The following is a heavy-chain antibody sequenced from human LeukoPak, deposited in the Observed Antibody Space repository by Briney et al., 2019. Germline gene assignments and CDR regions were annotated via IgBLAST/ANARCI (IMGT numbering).Heavy chain of an antibody. CDR1: GYTFTGYY. D-gene: IGHD3-9*01. CDR3: ARVEDILTCYRYSYYYYYGMDV. J-gene: IGHJ6*02. CDR2: INPNSGGT. V-gene: IGHV1-2*02. Sequence: GASVKVSCKASGYTFTGYYMHWVRQAPGQGLEWMGWINPNSGGTNYAQKFQGRVTMTRDTSISTAYMELSRLRSDDTAVYYCARVEDILTCYRYSYYYYYGMDVWGQGTTVTVSS.